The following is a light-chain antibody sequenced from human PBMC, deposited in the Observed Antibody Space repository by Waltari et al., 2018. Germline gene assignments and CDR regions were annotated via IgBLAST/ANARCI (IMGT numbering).Light chain of an antibody. CDR1: QSVSSN. CDR2: DAS. CDR3: QQYNRWPPIT. Sequence: EIVMTQSPATLSVSPGETATLSCRASQSVSSNVAWYQKKPGQAPRLLIYDASTRATSIPAKCRGSGSGTEVTLTISSLQSEDFAVYYCQQYNRWPPITFGHGTRLEIK. V-gene: IGKV3-15*01. J-gene: IGKJ5*01.